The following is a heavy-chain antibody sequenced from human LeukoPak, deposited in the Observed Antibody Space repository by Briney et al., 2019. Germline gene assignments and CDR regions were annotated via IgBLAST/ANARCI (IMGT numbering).Heavy chain of an antibody. D-gene: IGHD6-19*01. V-gene: IGHV4-34*12. J-gene: IGHJ4*02. CDR2: IFYSGST. Sequence: SETLSLTCAVYGGSFSDYYWTWIRQPPGKGLEWIGSIFYSGSTYYNPSLKSRVSISVDTSKNQFSLKLSSVTAADTAVYYCARAKTKQWLVESRWHFDYWGQGTLVTVSS. CDR3: ARAKTKQWLVESRWHFDY. CDR1: GGSFSDYY.